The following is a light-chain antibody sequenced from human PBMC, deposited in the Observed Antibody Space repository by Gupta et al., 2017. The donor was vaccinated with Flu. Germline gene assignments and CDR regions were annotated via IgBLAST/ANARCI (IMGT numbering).Light chain of an antibody. Sequence: SYELTQPPSVSVSPGQTAGITRPGDALPKQYAYWYQQKPGQAPVLVIYKDSERPSGIPERFSGSSSGTTVTLTISGVQAEDEADYYCQSADSSGTYPFWVFGGGTKLTVL. J-gene: IGLJ3*02. V-gene: IGLV3-25*02. CDR2: KDS. CDR3: QSADSSGTYPFWV. CDR1: ALPKQY.